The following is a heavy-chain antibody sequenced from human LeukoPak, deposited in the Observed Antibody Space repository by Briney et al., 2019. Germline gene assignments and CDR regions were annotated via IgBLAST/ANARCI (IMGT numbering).Heavy chain of an antibody. J-gene: IGHJ4*02. CDR2: IYYSGTT. V-gene: IGHV4-59*01. D-gene: IGHD6-19*01. CDR3: ARDLKIGYNSGWYSFDY. CDR1: GGSISPYY. Sequence: SETLSLTCTVSGGSISPYYWSWIRQPPGKGLEWIGYIYYSGTTNYNPSLKSRVTMSVDTSKNQISLKLNSVTAADTAVYYCARDLKIGYNSGWYSFDYWGQGTLVTVSS.